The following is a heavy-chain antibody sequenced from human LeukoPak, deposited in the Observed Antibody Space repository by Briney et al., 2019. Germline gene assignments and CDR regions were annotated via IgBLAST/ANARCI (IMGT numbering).Heavy chain of an antibody. CDR1: GFTFTDYY. Sequence: PGGSLRLSCAASGFTFTDYYMSWIRQAPGKGLEWVSYISSSGTVIYYGDSVKGRFAISRDNAKKSLYLQMNGLRAEDTAVYYCARDDFGELFSQHWGQGTLVTVSS. J-gene: IGHJ1*01. V-gene: IGHV3-11*04. D-gene: IGHD3-10*01. CDR3: ARDDFGELFSQH. CDR2: ISSSGTVI.